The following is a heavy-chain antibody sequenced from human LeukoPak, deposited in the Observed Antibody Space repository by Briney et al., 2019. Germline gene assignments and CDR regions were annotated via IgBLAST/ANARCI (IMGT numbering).Heavy chain of an antibody. CDR1: GGSISSGSYY. J-gene: IGHJ4*02. CDR2: IYTSGST. CDR3: ARGHKNFPLDY. V-gene: IGHV4-61*02. Sequence: PSETLSLTCTVSGGSISSGSYYWSWIRQPAGKGLEWIGRIYTSGSTNYNPSLKSRVTISVDTSKNQFTLKLSSVTAADTAVYYCARGHKNFPLDYWGQRTLVTVSS.